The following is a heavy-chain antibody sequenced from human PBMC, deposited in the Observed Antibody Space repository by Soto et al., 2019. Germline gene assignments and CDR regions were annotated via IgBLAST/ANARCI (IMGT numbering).Heavy chain of an antibody. CDR2: INPNSGGT. J-gene: IGHJ6*02. CDR1: RYTFTCYY. Sequence: SSVKVYCKASRYTFTCYYMHWVRQAPVQGLEGMVGINPNSGGTNYAQKLQVRVTMTRDTSISTAYMELSRLRSDDTAVYYCGRAYTASYYYYGMDVWGQGTTVTVSS. D-gene: IGHD2-2*02. V-gene: IGHV1-2*02. CDR3: GRAYTASYYYYGMDV.